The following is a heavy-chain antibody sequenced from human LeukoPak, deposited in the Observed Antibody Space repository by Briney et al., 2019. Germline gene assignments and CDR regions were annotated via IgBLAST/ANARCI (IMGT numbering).Heavy chain of an antibody. CDR2: IGPNGGTT. J-gene: IGHJ4*02. V-gene: IGHV3-64D*06. CDR3: VPKGNEGY. CDR1: GFIFSSYA. Sequence: GGSLRLSCSASGFIFSSYAMHWVRQAPGKGLEYVSAIGPNGGTTYYADSVKGRFSISRDNSKNVLYLQMSSLRPEDTAVYYCVPKGNEGYWGQGTLVTVSS. D-gene: IGHD1-1*01.